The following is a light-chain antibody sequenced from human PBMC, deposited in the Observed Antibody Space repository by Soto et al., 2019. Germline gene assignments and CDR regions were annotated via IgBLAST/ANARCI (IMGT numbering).Light chain of an antibody. Sequence: EIVLTQSPATLSLSPGERVTLSCRASQSVSSYLAWYQQKPGQAPRLLIYGASTRATGIPARFSGSGSGTEFTLTISSLQSEDFAVYYCQQYNNWPRALTFGGGTKVDIK. CDR3: QQYNNWPRALT. J-gene: IGKJ4*01. CDR2: GAS. CDR1: QSVSSY. V-gene: IGKV3-15*01.